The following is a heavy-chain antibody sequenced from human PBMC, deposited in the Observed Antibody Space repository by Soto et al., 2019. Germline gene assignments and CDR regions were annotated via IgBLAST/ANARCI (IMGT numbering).Heavy chain of an antibody. CDR2: IRSKPNNYAT. V-gene: IGHV3-73*01. CDR1: GFTFIGSA. Sequence: EVQLVESGGGLVQPGGCLKVSCAASGFTFIGSAMHWVRQASGKGLEWVGRIRSKPNNYATAYAASVQGRFTISRDDSKNTAYLQMNSLKTEDTAVYYCTRHTSDYWGQGTLVTVSS. CDR3: TRHTSDY. J-gene: IGHJ4*02.